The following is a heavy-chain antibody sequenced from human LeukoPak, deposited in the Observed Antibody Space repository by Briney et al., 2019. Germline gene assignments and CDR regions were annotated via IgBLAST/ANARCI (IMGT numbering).Heavy chain of an antibody. CDR3: ARDGKAVPAAMRY. CDR1: GFTFSSYW. Sequence: PGGSLRLSCAASGFTFSSYWMSWVRQAPGKGLEWVPNIKQDGSEKYYVDSVKGRFTISRDNAKNSLYLQMNSLRAEDTAVYYCARDGKAVPAAMRYWGQGTLVTVSS. CDR2: IKQDGSEK. D-gene: IGHD2-2*01. V-gene: IGHV3-7*05. J-gene: IGHJ4*02.